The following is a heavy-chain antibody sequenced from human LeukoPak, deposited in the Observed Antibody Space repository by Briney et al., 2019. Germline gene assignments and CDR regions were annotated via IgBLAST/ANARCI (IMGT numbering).Heavy chain of an antibody. V-gene: IGHV1-3*04. Sequence: ASVKVSCKTSGYTFTKNALHWVRQAPGQSLEWMGWIRTDTGDTEYSQKFQGRATLTRDTSATTVYVELKSLRSEDTAVYYCGRGGSGGVDYWGQGTLVTVSS. J-gene: IGHJ4*02. CDR3: GRGGSGGVDY. CDR1: GYTFTKNA. D-gene: IGHD2-15*01. CDR2: IRTDTGDT.